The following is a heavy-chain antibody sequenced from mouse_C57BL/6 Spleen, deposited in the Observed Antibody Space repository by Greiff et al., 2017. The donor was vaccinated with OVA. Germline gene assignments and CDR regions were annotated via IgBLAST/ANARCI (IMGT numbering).Heavy chain of an antibody. J-gene: IGHJ3*01. CDR1: GYTFTSYW. CDR3: ARSGLTAQATAY. V-gene: IGHV1-64*01. CDR2: IHPNSGST. Sequence: VQLQQPGAELVKPGASVKLSCKASGYTFTSYWMHWVKQRPGQGLEWIGMIHPNSGSTNYNEKFKSKATLTVDKSSSTAYMQLSSLTSEDSAVYYCARSGLTAQATAYWGQGTLVTVSA. D-gene: IGHD3-2*02.